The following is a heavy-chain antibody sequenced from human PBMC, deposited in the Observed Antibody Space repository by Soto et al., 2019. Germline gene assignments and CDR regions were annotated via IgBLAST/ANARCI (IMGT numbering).Heavy chain of an antibody. D-gene: IGHD5-18*01. CDR2: ISSNGGST. J-gene: IGHJ4*02. Sequence: LRLSCSASGFTFSSYAMHWVRQAPGKGLEYVSAISSNGGSTYYADSVKGRFTISRDNSKNTLYLQMSSLRAEDTAVYYCARDQPGYSYGYGLGYWGQGTLVTVSS. V-gene: IGHV3-64*04. CDR1: GFTFSSYA. CDR3: ARDQPGYSYGYGLGY.